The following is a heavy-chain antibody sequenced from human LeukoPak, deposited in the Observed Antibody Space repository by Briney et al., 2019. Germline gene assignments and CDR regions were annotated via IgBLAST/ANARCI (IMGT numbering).Heavy chain of an antibody. CDR2: LYRECSK. Sequence: GGSLRLFCAASGFTASIYYMTWVRQAPGKGLEWVSYLYRECSKYYADSVRDRVSISRDNSKNTVYLQMNSLRAEDTAVYYCARGPGWNYFDYWGQGTLVTVSS. V-gene: IGHV3-66*01. J-gene: IGHJ4*02. CDR3: ARGPGWNYFDY. CDR1: GFTASIYY. D-gene: IGHD2-15*01.